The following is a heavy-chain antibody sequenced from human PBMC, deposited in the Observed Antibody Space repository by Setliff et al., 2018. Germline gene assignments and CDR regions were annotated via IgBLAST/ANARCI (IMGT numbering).Heavy chain of an antibody. V-gene: IGHV3-7*01. Sequence: GGSLRLSCAASGFNFNSYSMNWVRQAPGKGLEWVANSNQDGSENYYVDSVKGRFTISRDNTKNSLYLQMNSLRVEDTAVYYCARGSVIWSQGTMVTVSS. J-gene: IGHJ3*02. CDR3: ARGSVI. CDR1: GFNFNSYS. CDR2: SNQDGSEN.